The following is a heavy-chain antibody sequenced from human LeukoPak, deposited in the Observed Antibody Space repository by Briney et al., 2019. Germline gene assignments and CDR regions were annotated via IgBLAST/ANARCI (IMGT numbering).Heavy chain of an antibody. J-gene: IGHJ4*02. V-gene: IGHV1-2*02. CDR3: AREGYDDYGDYYFDY. CDR1: GYTFTGYY. D-gene: IGHD4-17*01. CDR2: INPNSGGT. Sequence: ASVKVSCKASGYTFTGYYMHWVQQAPGQGLEWMGWINPNSGGTNYAQKFQGRVTMTRDTSISTAYMELSRLRSDDTAVYYCAREGYDDYGDYYFDYWGQGTLVTVSS.